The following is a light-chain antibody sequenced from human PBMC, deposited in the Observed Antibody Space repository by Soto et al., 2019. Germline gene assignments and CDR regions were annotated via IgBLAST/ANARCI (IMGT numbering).Light chain of an antibody. V-gene: IGKV1-13*02. CDR2: DAS. J-gene: IGKJ4*01. CDR1: QGIGTA. CDR3: QQFTTKPLT. Sequence: IQLTQSPSTLSASVGDRVTITCRASQGIGTALAWYHQRPGNSPDLLVYDASTLQSGVPSRFGGSGSETDFSLTISGLQPEDFAHYCCQQFTTKPLTFGGGTRVEIK.